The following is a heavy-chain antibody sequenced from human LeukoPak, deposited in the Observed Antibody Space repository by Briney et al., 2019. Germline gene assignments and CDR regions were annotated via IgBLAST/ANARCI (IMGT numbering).Heavy chain of an antibody. CDR3: ARVKGYCSSTSCYSYYYYMDV. J-gene: IGHJ6*03. Sequence: KPSETLSLTCTVSSGSISSYYWSWIRQPAGKGLEWIGRIYTSGSTNYNPSLKSRVTMSVDTSKNQFSLKLSSVTAADTAVYYCARVKGYCSSTSCYSYYYYMDVWGKGTTVTVSS. CDR1: SGSISSYY. D-gene: IGHD2-2*02. CDR2: IYTSGST. V-gene: IGHV4-4*07.